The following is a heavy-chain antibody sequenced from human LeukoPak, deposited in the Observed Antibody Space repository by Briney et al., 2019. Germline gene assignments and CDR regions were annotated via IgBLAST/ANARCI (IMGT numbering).Heavy chain of an antibody. D-gene: IGHD4-17*01. V-gene: IGHV3-23*01. J-gene: IGHJ6*02. CDR1: GFTFSSYA. CDR3: AKTLTTAYYYFGMDV. Sequence: GGSLRLSCAASGFTFSSYAMSWVRQAPGKGLEWGSAISGGGDNTYYADSVKGRFTISRDNSKNTLFLAMNSLRPEDTAIYYCAKTLTTAYYYFGMDVWGQGTTVTVSS. CDR2: ISGGGDNT.